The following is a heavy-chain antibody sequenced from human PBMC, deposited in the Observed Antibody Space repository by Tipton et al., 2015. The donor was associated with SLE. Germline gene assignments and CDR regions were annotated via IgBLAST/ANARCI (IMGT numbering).Heavy chain of an antibody. D-gene: IGHD5-18*01. J-gene: IGHJ4*02. V-gene: IGHV4-38-2*01. Sequence: PGLVKPSETLSLTCAVSGYSISSGYYWGWIRQPPGKGLEWIGSIYHSGSTNYNPSLNSRLTISVDTSKNQFSLKLTSVTAADTAVYYCARHADTARLLDYWGQGTLVSVSS. CDR3: ARHADTARLLDY. CDR2: IYHSGST. CDR1: GYSISSGYY.